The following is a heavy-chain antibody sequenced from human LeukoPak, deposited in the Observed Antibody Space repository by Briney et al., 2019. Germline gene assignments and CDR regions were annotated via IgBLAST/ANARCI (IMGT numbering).Heavy chain of an antibody. CDR3: ARLDTAMAPDY. CDR2: FYYSGSP. Sequence: SETLSLTCTVSGVSISSTSYYWGWIRQPPGKGLEWIGSFYYSGSPKYNPSLKSQVTLSLDTSKNQFSLRLTSVTAADTAVYYCARLDTAMAPDYWGQGTLVTVSS. J-gene: IGHJ4*02. D-gene: IGHD5-18*01. CDR1: GVSISSTSYY. V-gene: IGHV4-39*07.